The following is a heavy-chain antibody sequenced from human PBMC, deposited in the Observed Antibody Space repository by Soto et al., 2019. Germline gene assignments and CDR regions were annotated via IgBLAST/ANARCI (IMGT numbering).Heavy chain of an antibody. CDR3: ARDPRPRYCSGGSCYRADVFDI. CDR2: TWYDGNDN. D-gene: IGHD2-15*01. V-gene: IGHV3-33*01. CDR1: GFTFSSYG. J-gene: IGHJ3*02. Sequence: QVQLVESGGGVVQPGRSLSLSCAASGFTFSSYGLHWVRQAPGKGLEWVAVTWYDGNDNYYADSVKGRFTISRDNLKNTLYLQMNSLRAEDTAVYYCARDPRPRYCSGGSCYRADVFDIWGQGTMVTVSS.